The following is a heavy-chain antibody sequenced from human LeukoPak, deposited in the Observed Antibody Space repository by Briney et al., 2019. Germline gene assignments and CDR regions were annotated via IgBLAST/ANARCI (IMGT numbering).Heavy chain of an antibody. D-gene: IGHD3-3*01. V-gene: IGHV1-69*13. J-gene: IGHJ4*02. Sequence: EASVKVSCKASGGTFSSYAISWVRQAPGQGLEWMGGIIPIFGTANYAQKFQGRVTITADESTSTAYMELSSLRSEDTAVYYCARVHGGFWSGYFLYWGQGTLVTVSS. CDR3: ARVHGGFWSGYFLY. CDR1: GGTFSSYA. CDR2: IIPIFGTA.